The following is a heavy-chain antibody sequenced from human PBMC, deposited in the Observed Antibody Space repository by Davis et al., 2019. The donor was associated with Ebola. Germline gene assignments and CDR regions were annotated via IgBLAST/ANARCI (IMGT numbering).Heavy chain of an antibody. J-gene: IGHJ4*02. V-gene: IGHV3-23*01. CDR2: IGVGGGSI. Sequence: PGGSLRLSCAASLFTFLRSAMRWGRQAPGRGLAWVSSIGVGGGSIYSADSVKARFTISRDNSKNTLYLQMNSLRAEDTAVYYCAKAGHCGNYCSFDSWGQGTLVTVSS. CDR3: AKAGHCGNYCSFDS. CDR1: LFTFLRSA. D-gene: IGHD1-26*01.